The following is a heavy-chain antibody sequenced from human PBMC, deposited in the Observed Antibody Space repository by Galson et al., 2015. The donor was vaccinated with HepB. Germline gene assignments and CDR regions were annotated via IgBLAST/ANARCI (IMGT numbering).Heavy chain of an antibody. CDR1: GFTFSTYT. J-gene: IGHJ6*02. V-gene: IGHV3-21*01. Sequence: SLRLSCAASGFTFSTYTMNWVRQAPGKGLEWVSSITGSSSYIHYADSVRGRFTISRDNADNSLYLQMNSLRDEDTAVYYCARILGGGTTFPNYYCAMDVWGQGSTLTVSS. CDR3: ARILGGGTTFPNYYCAMDV. D-gene: IGHD3-16*01. CDR2: ITGSSSYI.